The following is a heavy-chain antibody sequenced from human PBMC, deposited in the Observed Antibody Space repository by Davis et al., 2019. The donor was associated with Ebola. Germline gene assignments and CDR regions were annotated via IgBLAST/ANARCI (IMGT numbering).Heavy chain of an antibody. CDR1: GGSISSSSYY. Sequence: SETLSLTCSVSGGSISSSSYYWTWIRQSPEKGLEWIGNIYYSGSTYYNPSLRSRVTISVDTSRNQFSLKLSSATAADTAVYYCARPWYSGTYYDAYDIWGQGTIVAVSS. CDR3: ARPWYSGTYYDAYDI. D-gene: IGHD1-26*01. V-gene: IGHV4-39*01. J-gene: IGHJ3*02. CDR2: IYYSGST.